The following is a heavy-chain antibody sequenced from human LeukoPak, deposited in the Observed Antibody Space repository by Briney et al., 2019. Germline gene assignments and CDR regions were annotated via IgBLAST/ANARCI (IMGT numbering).Heavy chain of an antibody. CDR3: AKDGYCSSTSCQFDY. D-gene: IGHD2-2*01. CDR1: GFTFSSYA. Sequence: GGSLRLSCAASGFTFSSYAMSWVRQAPGKGLEWVSAISGSGGSTYYADSVKGRFTISRDNSKNTLYLQMNSLGAEDTAVYYCAKDGYCSSTSCQFDYWGQGTLVTVSS. V-gene: IGHV3-23*01. J-gene: IGHJ4*02. CDR2: ISGSGGST.